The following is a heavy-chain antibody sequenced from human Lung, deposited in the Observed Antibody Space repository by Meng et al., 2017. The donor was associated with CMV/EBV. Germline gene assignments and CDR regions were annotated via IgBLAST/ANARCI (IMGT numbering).Heavy chain of an antibody. CDR3: ARDSSGYYYTDDY. J-gene: IGHJ4*02. CDR2: ISGYKGNT. D-gene: IGHD3-22*01. CDR1: GYTFTNFG. V-gene: IGHV1-18*01. Sequence: QVQLVQFGAEVKKAGASVKVSCKASGYTFTNFGISWVRQAPGQGLDWMGWISGYKGNTNYAQKFQGRVTMTTNTSTSTAYMELGSLRSDDTAVYYCARDSSGYYYTDDYWGQGTLVTVSS.